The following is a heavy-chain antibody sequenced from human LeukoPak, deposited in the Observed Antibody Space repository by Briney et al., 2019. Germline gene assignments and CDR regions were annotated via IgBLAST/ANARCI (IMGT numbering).Heavy chain of an antibody. CDR1: GYTFTSYY. Sequence: ASVKVSCKASGYTFTSYYMHWVRQAPGQGLEWMGIINPIGGSISYAQKFQGRVTMTRDMSTSTVYMELSSLRSEDTAVYYCARGRGCSGGSCYSHRPPDYWGQGTLVTVSS. D-gene: IGHD2-15*01. V-gene: IGHV1-46*01. CDR2: INPIGGSI. J-gene: IGHJ4*02. CDR3: ARGRGCSGGSCYSHRPPDY.